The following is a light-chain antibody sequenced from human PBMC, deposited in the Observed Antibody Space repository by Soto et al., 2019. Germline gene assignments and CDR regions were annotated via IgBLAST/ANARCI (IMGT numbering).Light chain of an antibody. V-gene: IGLV1-47*01. CDR1: SSNIGSNY. CDR3: AAWDDSLSGSYV. J-gene: IGLJ1*01. Sequence: QSVLTQPPSASGTPGQRVTISCSGSSSNIGSNYVYWYQQLPGTAPKLLIYRNNQRPSGVPDRFSGSKSGTSGSLAISGLRSEDEADYYCAAWDDSLSGSYVFGTGTKVTVL. CDR2: RNN.